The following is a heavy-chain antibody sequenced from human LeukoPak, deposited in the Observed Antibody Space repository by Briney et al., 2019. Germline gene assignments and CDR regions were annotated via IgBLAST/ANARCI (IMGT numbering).Heavy chain of an antibody. CDR3: AGFTPYGDYYFDY. V-gene: IGHV1-18*01. CDR1: GYTFTSYG. D-gene: IGHD4-17*01. CDR2: ISAYNGNT. Sequence: ASVKVSCKAAGYTFTSYGISWVRKAPGHELKWIGWISAYNGNTNYAQKLQGRVTMTTDTSTSTAYMELRSLRSDDTAVYYCAGFTPYGDYYFDYWGQGTLDTVCS. J-gene: IGHJ4*02.